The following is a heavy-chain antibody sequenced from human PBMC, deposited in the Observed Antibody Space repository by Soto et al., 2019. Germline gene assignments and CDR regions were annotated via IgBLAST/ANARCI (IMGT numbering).Heavy chain of an antibody. V-gene: IGHV4-30-2*01. Sequence: SETLSLTCAVSGGSISSGGYSWSWIRQPPGKGLEWIGYIYHSGSTYYNPSLKSRVTISVDTSKNQFSLKLSSVTAADTAVYYCARGKSVDIVATRYFDYWGQGTLVTVSS. CDR3: ARGKSVDIVATRYFDY. CDR1: GGSISSGGYS. J-gene: IGHJ4*02. D-gene: IGHD5-12*01. CDR2: IYHSGST.